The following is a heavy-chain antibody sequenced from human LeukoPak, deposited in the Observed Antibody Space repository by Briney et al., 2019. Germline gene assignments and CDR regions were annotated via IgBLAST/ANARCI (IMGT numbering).Heavy chain of an antibody. V-gene: IGHV3-53*01. CDR3: ARCRAFGHFDY. D-gene: IGHD3-10*01. CDR2: IYSGGYT. J-gene: IGHJ4*02. CDR1: GFTVSSNY. Sequence: PGGSLRLSCVVSGFTVSSNYMSWVRQAPGEGLEWVSVIYSGGYTYYADSVKGRFTISRDNSKDTLYLQMNSLRAEDTAVYYCARCRAFGHFDYWGQGTLVTVSS.